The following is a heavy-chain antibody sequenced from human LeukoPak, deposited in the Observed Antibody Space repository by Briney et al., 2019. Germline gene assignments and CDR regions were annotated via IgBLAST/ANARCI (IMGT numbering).Heavy chain of an antibody. D-gene: IGHD3-22*01. Sequence: PGKSLRLSCAVSGFNFSSFGIHWVRQAPGKGLEGLAFILFDGSNTCYADSVKGRFTISRDNSKNTLYLHVNSLRADDTAVYYCAKGRAKYYYDSTAYYILDFWGQGTLVTVSS. CDR1: GFNFSSFG. J-gene: IGHJ4*02. CDR3: AKGRAKYYYDSTAYYILDF. CDR2: ILFDGSNT. V-gene: IGHV3-30*18.